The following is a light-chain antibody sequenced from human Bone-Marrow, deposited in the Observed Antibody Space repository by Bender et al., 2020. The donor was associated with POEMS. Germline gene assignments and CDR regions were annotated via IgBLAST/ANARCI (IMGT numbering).Light chain of an antibody. CDR3: AVWDDSLDGWV. CDR2: SSH. Sequence: QSVLTQPPSASGTPGQRVTISCSGGSSNIGAHAVNWYQHLPGTAPKLLIYSSHRRPSEVPDRFSGSSSGTSASLSISGLQSDDEAEYYCAVWDDSLDGWVFGGETKLTGL. J-gene: IGLJ3*02. V-gene: IGLV1-44*01. CDR1: SSNIGAHA.